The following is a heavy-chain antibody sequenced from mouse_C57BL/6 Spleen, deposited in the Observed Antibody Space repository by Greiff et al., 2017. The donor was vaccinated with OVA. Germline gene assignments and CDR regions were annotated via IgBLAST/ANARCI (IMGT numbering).Heavy chain of an antibody. CDR3: ARRYYDYALDY. Sequence: EVKLVESGGGLVKPGGSLKLSCAASGFTFSDYGMHWVRQAPEKGLEWVAYISSGSSTISYADTVKGRFTISRDNAKNTLFLQMTSLRSEDTAMYYCARRYYDYALDYWGQGTTLTVSS. V-gene: IGHV5-17*01. J-gene: IGHJ2*01. D-gene: IGHD2-4*01. CDR2: ISSGSSTI. CDR1: GFTFSDYG.